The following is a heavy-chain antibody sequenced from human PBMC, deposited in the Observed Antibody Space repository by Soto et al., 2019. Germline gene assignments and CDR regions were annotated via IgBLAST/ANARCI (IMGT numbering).Heavy chain of an antibody. CDR1: GFTFGNHG. J-gene: IGHJ6*02. Sequence: PGGSLRLSCVASGFTFGNHGMHWVRQAPGKGLEWVALIWFDGSKEECADSVKGRFTISRDDSKRTLYLQVNSLRAEDTALYYCARDLSFGSWDVWGQGTTVTVSS. D-gene: IGHD3-10*01. V-gene: IGHV3-33*01. CDR2: IWFDGSKE. CDR3: ARDLSFGSWDV.